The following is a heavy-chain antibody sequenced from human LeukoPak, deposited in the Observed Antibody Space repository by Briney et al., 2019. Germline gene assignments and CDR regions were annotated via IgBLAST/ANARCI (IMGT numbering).Heavy chain of an antibody. Sequence: SETLSLTCTVSGGSTSSGSYYWSWIRQPAGKGLEWIGRIYTSGSTNYNPSLKSRVTISVDTSKNQFSLKLSSVTAADTAVYYCARDQGSSSWHTFDYWGQGTLVTVSS. D-gene: IGHD6-13*01. CDR2: IYTSGST. V-gene: IGHV4-61*02. J-gene: IGHJ4*02. CDR1: GGSTSSGSYY. CDR3: ARDQGSSSWHTFDY.